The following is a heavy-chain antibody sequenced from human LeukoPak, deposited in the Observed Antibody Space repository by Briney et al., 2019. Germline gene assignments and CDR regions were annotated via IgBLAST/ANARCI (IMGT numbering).Heavy chain of an antibody. CDR3: AKDQPEAYFDY. CDR2: IRTDGSID. D-gene: IGHD1-14*01. CDR1: GFTFSSYG. J-gene: IGHJ4*02. V-gene: IGHV3-30*02. Sequence: PGGSLRLSCAASGFTFSSYGMHWVRQAPGKGLEWVAFIRTDGSIDYYADSVRGRFTISRDIAKNTLYLQMNSLRAEDAALYYCAKDQPEAYFDYWGQGTLVTVSS.